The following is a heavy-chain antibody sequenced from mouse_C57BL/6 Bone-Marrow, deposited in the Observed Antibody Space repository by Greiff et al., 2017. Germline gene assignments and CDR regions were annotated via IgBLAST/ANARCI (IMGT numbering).Heavy chain of an antibody. D-gene: IGHD2-4*01. CDR3: ARGIYYDYGAWFAY. J-gene: IGHJ3*01. V-gene: IGHV1-26*01. Sequence: EVKLQQSGPELVKPGASVKISCKASGYTFTDYYMNWVKQSHGKSLEWIGDINPNNGGTSYNQKFKGKATLTVDKSSSTAYMELRSLTSEDSAVYYWARGIYYDYGAWFAYWGQGTLVTVSA. CDR2: INPNNGGT. CDR1: GYTFTDYY.